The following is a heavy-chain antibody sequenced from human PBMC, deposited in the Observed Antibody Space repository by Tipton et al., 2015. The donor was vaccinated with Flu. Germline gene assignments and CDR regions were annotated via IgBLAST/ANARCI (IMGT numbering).Heavy chain of an antibody. V-gene: IGHV3-13*01. J-gene: IGHJ6*02. Sequence: AASGFLFRTYDMHWVRQAAGKGLEWVSGIGHAGDTHYPASVKGRFTISRENAKNSLYLEMNSLSAGDTAVYYCVRGSGSGIYGMDVWGQGTTVTVSS. D-gene: IGHD3-10*01. CDR2: IGHAGDT. CDR1: GFLFRTYD. CDR3: VRGSGSGIYGMDV.